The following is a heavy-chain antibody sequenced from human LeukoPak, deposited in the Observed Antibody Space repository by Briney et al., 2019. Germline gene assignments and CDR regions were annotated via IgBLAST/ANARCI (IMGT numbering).Heavy chain of an antibody. D-gene: IGHD3-10*01. CDR1: GFTFTNHW. Sequence: GVSLRLSCEASGFTFTNHWMTWVRQTPGKGLEWVANIKQDGSEKNYVDSVKGRFTISRDNAKNSLYLQMNSLRAEDSAVYYCARELIYGSKSYYTPWGQGTLVTVSS. CDR3: ARELIYGSKSYYTP. CDR2: IKQDGSEK. V-gene: IGHV3-7*04. J-gene: IGHJ5*02.